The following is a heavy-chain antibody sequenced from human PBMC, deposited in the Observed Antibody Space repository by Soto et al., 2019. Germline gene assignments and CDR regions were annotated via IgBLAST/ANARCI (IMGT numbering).Heavy chain of an antibody. J-gene: IGHJ3*02. CDR1: GFTFSNAW. V-gene: IGHV3-15*01. Sequence: LRLSCAASGFTFSNAWMSWVRQAPGKGLEWVGRIKSKTDGGTTDYAAPVKGRFTISRDDSKNTLYLQMNSLKTEDTAVYYCTTDAYSGYERDAFDIWGQGTMVTVSS. CDR2: IKSKTDGGTT. D-gene: IGHD5-12*01. CDR3: TTDAYSGYERDAFDI.